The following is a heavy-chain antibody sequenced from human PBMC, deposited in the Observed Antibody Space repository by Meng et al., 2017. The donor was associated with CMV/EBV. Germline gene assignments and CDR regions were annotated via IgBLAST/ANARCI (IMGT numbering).Heavy chain of an antibody. CDR3: ARRGGADY. D-gene: IGHD3-10*01. CDR2: IYSGGST. CDR1: GFTFSSYG. Sequence: VRLVESGGGVVQPGGSLRLSCAASGFTFSSYGMHWVRQAPGKGLEWVSVIYSGGSTYYADSVKGRFTISRDNSKNTLYLQMNSLRAEDTAVYYCARRGGADYWGQGTLVTVSS. J-gene: IGHJ4*02. V-gene: IGHV3-66*04.